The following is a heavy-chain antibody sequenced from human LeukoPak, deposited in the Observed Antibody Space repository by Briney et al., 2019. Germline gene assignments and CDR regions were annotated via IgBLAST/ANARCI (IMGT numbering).Heavy chain of an antibody. CDR1: GDSVSSNSVT. CDR3: ARRLTQYDCFDP. D-gene: IGHD2-2*01. Sequence: SQTLSLTCAISGDSVSSNSVTWNWIRQSPSRGLEWLGRTYYRSTSYNDYAVSVRGRITVNPDTSKNQFSLHLNSVTPEYTAVYYCARRLTQYDCFDPWGQGILVTVSS. J-gene: IGHJ5*02. CDR2: TYYRSTSYN. V-gene: IGHV6-1*01.